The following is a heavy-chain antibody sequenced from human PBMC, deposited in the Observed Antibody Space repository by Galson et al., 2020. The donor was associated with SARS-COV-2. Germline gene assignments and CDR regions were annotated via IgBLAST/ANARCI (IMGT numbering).Heavy chain of an antibody. CDR1: GFTFSNYA. CDR2: ISAMDGRT. Sequence: GESLKISCAASGFTFSNYAMTWVRQAPGKGLEWVSIISAMDGRTYYADSVKGRFIISRDNSRNILYLQMYSLRAEDTAVYYCAKDQDNWNNGFDYWGQGSRGTVSS. V-gene: IGHV3-23*01. CDR3: AKDQDNWNNGFDY. D-gene: IGHD1-20*01. J-gene: IGHJ4*02.